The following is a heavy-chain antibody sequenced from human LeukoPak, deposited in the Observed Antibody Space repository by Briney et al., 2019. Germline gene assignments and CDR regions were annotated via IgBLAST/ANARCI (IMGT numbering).Heavy chain of an antibody. J-gene: IGHJ3*02. CDR2: IYYSGST. D-gene: IGHD3-22*01. V-gene: IGHV4-59*12. CDR1: GGSISSYY. CDR3: ARSLAASYYYDSSGYLYAFDI. Sequence: SETLSLTCTVSGGSISSYYWSWIRQPPGKGLEWIGYIYYSGSTNYNPSLKSRVTISVDTSKNQFSLKLSSVTAADTAVYYCARSLAASYYYDSSGYLYAFDIWGQGAMVTVSS.